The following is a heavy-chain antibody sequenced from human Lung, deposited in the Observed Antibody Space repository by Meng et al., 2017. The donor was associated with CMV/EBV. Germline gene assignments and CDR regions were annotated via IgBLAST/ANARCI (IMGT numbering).Heavy chain of an antibody. CDR3: ARTYHYGWRNHHYLDY. Sequence: SGYTFFTLSLNWVRQAPGQGLEWIGMVDTSTGRPTYAQDFAGRFVISSDIAASTTYLHISSLTADDTAIYFCARTYHYGWRNHHYLDYWGQGTLVTVSS. J-gene: IGHJ4*02. V-gene: IGHV7-4-1*02. CDR1: GYTFFTLS. CDR2: VDTSTGRP. D-gene: IGHD3-16*02.